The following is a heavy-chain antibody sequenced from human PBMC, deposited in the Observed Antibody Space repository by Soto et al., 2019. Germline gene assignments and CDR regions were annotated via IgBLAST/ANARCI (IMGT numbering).Heavy chain of an antibody. CDR2: IYSADHT. CDR1: GFTVSSNY. J-gene: IGHJ4*02. V-gene: IGHV3-53*01. D-gene: IGHD2-8*01. Sequence: EVQLVESGGGLIQPGGSLRLSCAASGFTVSSNYMSWVRQAPGKGLQWVSVIYSADHTYYADSVKGRFTISRDNSKNTLYLPMNSLRAEDTAVYYCAISGAGYYIVWGQGTLVTVSS. CDR3: AISGAGYYIV.